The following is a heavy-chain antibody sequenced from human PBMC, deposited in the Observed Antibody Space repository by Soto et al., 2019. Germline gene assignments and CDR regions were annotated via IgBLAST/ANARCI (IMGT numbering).Heavy chain of an antibody. CDR3: ARPLWRNDYNWGYFDL. V-gene: IGHV3-30-3*01. J-gene: IGHJ2*01. D-gene: IGHD4-4*01. CDR2: ISYDGSNK. Sequence: QVQLVESGGGVVQPGRSLRLSCAASGFTFSSYAMHWVRQAPGKGLEWVAVISYDGSNKYYADSVKGRFTISRDNSKNTLYLQMNSLRAEVTAVYYCARPLWRNDYNWGYFDLWGRGTLVTVSS. CDR1: GFTFSSYA.